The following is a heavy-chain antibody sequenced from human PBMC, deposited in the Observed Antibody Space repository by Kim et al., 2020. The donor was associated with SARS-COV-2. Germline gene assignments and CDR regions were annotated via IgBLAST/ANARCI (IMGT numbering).Heavy chain of an antibody. CDR1: GFTFTDYY. CDR3: ARDSYHYDSSAYYKD. Sequence: GGSLRLSCAASGFTFTDYYMSWIRQAPGKGLEWVSYISSSGNTIYYADSVKGRFTISRNNAKNSLYLQINSLRTEDTAVYYCARDSYHYDSSAYYKDWGHGTLVTVSS. CDR2: ISSSGNTI. D-gene: IGHD3-22*01. J-gene: IGHJ4*01. V-gene: IGHV3-11*04.